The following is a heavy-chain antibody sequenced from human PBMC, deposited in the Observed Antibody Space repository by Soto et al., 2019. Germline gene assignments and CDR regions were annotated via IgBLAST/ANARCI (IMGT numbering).Heavy chain of an antibody. CDR3: ARGPDEVMPSNRGYFDY. Sequence: PSETLSLTCAVYGGSFSGYYWSWIRQPPEKGLEWIGEINHSGRTNYNPSLKSRVTISVDTSKNQFSLKLSSVTAADTAVYYCARGPDEVMPSNRGYFDYWGQGTLVTVSS. CDR2: INHSGRT. V-gene: IGHV4-34*01. D-gene: IGHD3-16*01. CDR1: GGSFSGYY. J-gene: IGHJ4*02.